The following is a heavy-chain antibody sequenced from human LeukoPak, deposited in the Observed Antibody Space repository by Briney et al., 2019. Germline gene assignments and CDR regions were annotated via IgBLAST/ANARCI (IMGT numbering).Heavy chain of an antibody. V-gene: IGHV1-3*01. Sequence: ASVKVSCTASGYTFTSYAMHWVRQAPGQRLEWMGWINAGNGNTKYSQKFQGRVTITRDTSASTAYMELSSLRSEDTAVYYCARAARDGYEFDYWGQGTLVTVSS. CDR2: INAGNGNT. D-gene: IGHD5-24*01. J-gene: IGHJ4*02. CDR3: ARAARDGYEFDY. CDR1: GYTFTSYA.